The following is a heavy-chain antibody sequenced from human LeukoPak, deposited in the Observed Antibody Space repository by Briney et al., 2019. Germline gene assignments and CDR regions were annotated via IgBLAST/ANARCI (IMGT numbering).Heavy chain of an antibody. Sequence: SETLSLTCTVSGYSISSGYYWGWIRQPPGKGLEWIGSIYHSGSTYYNPSLKSRVTISVDTSKNQFSLKLSSVTAADTAVYYCARVLEAEWLADYWGQGTLVTVS. V-gene: IGHV4-38-2*02. J-gene: IGHJ4*02. CDR3: ARVLEAEWLADY. D-gene: IGHD3-3*01. CDR2: IYHSGST. CDR1: GYSISSGYY.